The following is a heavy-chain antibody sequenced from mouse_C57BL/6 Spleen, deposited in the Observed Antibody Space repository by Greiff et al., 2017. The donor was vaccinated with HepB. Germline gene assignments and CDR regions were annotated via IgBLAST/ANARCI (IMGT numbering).Heavy chain of an antibody. Sequence: QVQLQQSGPELVKPGASVKISCKASGYSFTSYYIHWVKQRPGQGLEWIGWIYPGSGNTKYNEKFKGKATLTADTSSSTAYMQLSSLTSEDSAVYYCARDYYYGSSRAWFAYWGQGTLVTVSA. CDR1: GYSFTSYY. CDR2: IYPGSGNT. V-gene: IGHV1-66*01. J-gene: IGHJ3*01. D-gene: IGHD1-1*01. CDR3: ARDYYYGSSRAWFAY.